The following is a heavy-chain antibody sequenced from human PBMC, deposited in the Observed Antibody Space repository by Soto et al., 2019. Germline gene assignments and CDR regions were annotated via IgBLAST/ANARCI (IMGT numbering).Heavy chain of an antibody. CDR3: ARGFGSGSYYHY. CDR1: GGSISRYY. J-gene: IGHJ4*02. V-gene: IGHV4-59*12. CDR2: IYYSGST. Sequence: SETLSLTCTVSGGSISRYYWSWIRQPPGKGLEWIGYIYYSGSTNYNPSLKSRVSISIDTSKNQFSLNLSSMTAADTAVCYCARGFGSGSYYHYWGQGTLVTVSS. D-gene: IGHD3-10*01.